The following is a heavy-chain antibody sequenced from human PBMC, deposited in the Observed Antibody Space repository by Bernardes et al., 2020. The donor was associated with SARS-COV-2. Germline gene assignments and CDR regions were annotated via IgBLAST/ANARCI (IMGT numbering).Heavy chain of an antibody. J-gene: IGHJ1*01. Sequence: GGSLRLSCSASGFTFSSYAMHWVRQAPGKGLEYVSAISSNGGSTYYADSVKGRFTISRDNSKNTLYLQMSSLRAEDTAVYYCVKGEQQLGGAEYFQHWGQGTLVTVSS. CDR3: VKGEQQLGGAEYFQH. D-gene: IGHD6-13*01. CDR2: ISSNGGST. CDR1: GFTFSSYA. V-gene: IGHV3-64D*06.